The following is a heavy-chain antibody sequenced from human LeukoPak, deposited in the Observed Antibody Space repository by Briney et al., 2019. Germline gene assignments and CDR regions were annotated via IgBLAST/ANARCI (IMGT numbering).Heavy chain of an antibody. V-gene: IGHV3-74*01. CDR1: GFTFTTYW. Sequence: GGSLRLSCAASGFTFTTYWMHWVRQAPGKGLVWVSHINSDGSITSYADSVKGRFTISRDNAKNTLYLQMNSLRAEDTAVYYCARVSSIFGGWFDPWGQGTLVTVSS. CDR2: INSDGSIT. CDR3: ARVSSIFGGWFDP. J-gene: IGHJ5*02. D-gene: IGHD3-3*01.